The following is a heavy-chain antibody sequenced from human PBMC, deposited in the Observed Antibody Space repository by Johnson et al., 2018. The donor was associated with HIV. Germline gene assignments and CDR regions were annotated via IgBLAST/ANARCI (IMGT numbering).Heavy chain of an antibody. CDR2: IGTAGDT. Sequence: EVQVLESGGGLVQPGGSLRLSCAASGFTFSNYDMHWVRQATVKGLEWVSAIGTAGDTYYPGSVKGRFTISRGNAKNSLYLQMNSLRAGDTAVYYCARDSGLAAPGPFDIWGQGTMVTVSS. V-gene: IGHV3-13*01. CDR3: ARDSGLAAPGPFDI. D-gene: IGHD1-26*01. J-gene: IGHJ3*02. CDR1: GFTFSNYD.